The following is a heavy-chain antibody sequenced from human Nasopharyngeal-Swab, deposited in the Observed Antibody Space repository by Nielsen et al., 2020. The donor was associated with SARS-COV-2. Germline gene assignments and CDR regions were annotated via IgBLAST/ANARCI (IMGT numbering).Heavy chain of an antibody. V-gene: IGHV3-23*01. CDR2: ISGSGGST. CDR1: GFRFGSYG. J-gene: IGHJ3*02. D-gene: IGHD3-22*01. Sequence: GESLKISCATSGFRFGSYGMHWVRQAPGKGLEWVSAISGSGGSTYYADSVKGRFTISRDNSKNTLYLQMNSLRAEDTAVYYCAKGGLGITMILVVITTYDAFDIWGQGTMVTVSS. CDR3: AKGGLGITMILVVITTYDAFDI.